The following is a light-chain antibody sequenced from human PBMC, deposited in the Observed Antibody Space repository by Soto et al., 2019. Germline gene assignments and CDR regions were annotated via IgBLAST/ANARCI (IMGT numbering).Light chain of an antibody. CDR3: QQSYTTPPT. CDR2: AAS. Sequence: DLQMTQSPSSLSASVGDRVTITCRASQSVSTYLNWFQQKPGKAPKLLIFAASTLQTGAPSRFGGRGSGTDFTLTISSLQPEDFATYFCQQSYTTPPTFGQGTKLEIK. V-gene: IGKV1-39*01. J-gene: IGKJ2*01. CDR1: QSVSTY.